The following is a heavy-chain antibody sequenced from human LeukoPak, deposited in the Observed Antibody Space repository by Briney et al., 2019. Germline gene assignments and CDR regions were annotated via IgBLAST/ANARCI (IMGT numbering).Heavy chain of an antibody. D-gene: IGHD3-16*02. V-gene: IGHV4-31*03. CDR3: ARDVAYYDYVWGSYRPYNFDY. CDR2: IYYSGST. J-gene: IGHJ4*02. Sequence: SQTLSLTCTVSGGSISSGGYYWSWIRQHPGKVLEWIGYIYYSGSTYYNPSLKSRVTISVDTSKNQFSLKLSSVTAADTAVYYCARDVAYYDYVWGSYRPYNFDYWGQGTLVTVSS. CDR1: GGSISSGGYY.